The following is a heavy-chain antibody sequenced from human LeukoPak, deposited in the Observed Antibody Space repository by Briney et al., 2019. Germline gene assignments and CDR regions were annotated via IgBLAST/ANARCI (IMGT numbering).Heavy chain of an antibody. D-gene: IGHD1-7*01. CDR2: ISAYNGNT. CDR1: GYTFTSYG. V-gene: IGHV1-18*01. J-gene: IGHJ4*02. CDR3: ARDEPITGTYFDY. Sequence: GSVKVSCKASGYTFTSYGISWVRQAPGQGREWMGWISAYNGNTNYAQKLQGRVTMTTDTSTSTAYMELRSLRSDDAAVYYCARDEPITGTYFDYWGQGTLVTVSS.